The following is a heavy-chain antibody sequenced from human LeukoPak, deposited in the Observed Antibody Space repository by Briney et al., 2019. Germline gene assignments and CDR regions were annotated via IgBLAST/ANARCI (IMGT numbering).Heavy chain of an antibody. V-gene: IGHV1-2*06. CDR3: ARVAAYSSGWLNY. J-gene: IGHJ4*02. Sequence: ASVKVSCKASGYTFTGYYMHWVRQAPGQGLEWMGRINPNSGGTNYAQKFQGRVTMTRDTSISTAYKELSRLRSDDTAVYYCARVAAYSSGWLNYWGQGTLVTVSS. CDR2: INPNSGGT. D-gene: IGHD6-19*01. CDR1: GYTFTGYY.